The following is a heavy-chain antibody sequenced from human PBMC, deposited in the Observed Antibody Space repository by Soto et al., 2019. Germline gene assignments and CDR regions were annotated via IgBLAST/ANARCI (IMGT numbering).Heavy chain of an antibody. V-gene: IGHV3-23*01. CDR1: GFTVSNYG. Sequence: EVQLLESGGGLVQPGGSLRLSCAASGFTVSNYGISWVRQAPGKGLEWVSGTSGSSENTYYADSVKGRFTISRDNSKNPVYLQMNSLRAEDTAVYYCAKWAGYGAYWGQGTLVTVSS. J-gene: IGHJ4*02. D-gene: IGHD4-17*01. CDR3: AKWAGYGAY. CDR2: TSGSSENT.